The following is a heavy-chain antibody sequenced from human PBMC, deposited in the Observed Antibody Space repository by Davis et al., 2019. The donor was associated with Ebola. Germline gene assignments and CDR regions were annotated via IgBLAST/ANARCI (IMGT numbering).Heavy chain of an antibody. CDR3: ASQTTVVAGVDY. V-gene: IGHV4-34*01. CDR1: AGSFSDYY. CDR2: INHSGST. Sequence: MPGGSLRLSCAVYAGSFSDYYWNWIRQPPGKGLEWIGEINHSGSTNYNPSLKSRVTISVDTSKNQFSLKLSSVTAADTAVYYCASQTTVVAGVDYWGQGTLVTVSS. J-gene: IGHJ4*02. D-gene: IGHD4-23*01.